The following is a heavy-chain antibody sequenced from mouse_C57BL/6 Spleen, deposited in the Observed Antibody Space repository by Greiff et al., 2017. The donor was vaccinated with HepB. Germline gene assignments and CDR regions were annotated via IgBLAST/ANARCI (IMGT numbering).Heavy chain of an antibody. CDR1: GYAFSSYW. J-gene: IGHJ4*01. Sequence: VKLQESGAELVKPGASVKISCKASGYAFSSYWMNWVKQRPGKGLEWIGQIYPGDGDTNYNGKFKGKATLTADKSSSTAYMQLSSLTSEDSAVYFCARSETGPYYYAMDYWGQGTSVTVSS. CDR2: IYPGDGDT. CDR3: ARSETGPYYYAMDY. V-gene: IGHV1-80*01. D-gene: IGHD4-1*01.